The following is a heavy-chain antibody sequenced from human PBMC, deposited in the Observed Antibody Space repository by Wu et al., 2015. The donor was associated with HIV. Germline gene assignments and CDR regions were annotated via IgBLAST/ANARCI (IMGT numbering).Heavy chain of an antibody. Sequence: QVQLVQSGAEVKKPGSSVKVSCKASGGTFSSYAISWVRQAPGQGLEWMGGIIPIFGTANYAQKFQGRVTITADESTSTAYMELSSLRSEDTAVYYCARDSGEDTAMVPYYYYYMDVWGQKGPRSPSP. J-gene: IGHJ6*03. CDR3: ARDSGEDTAMVPYYYYYMDV. CDR2: IIPIFGTA. D-gene: IGHD5-18*01. V-gene: IGHV1-69*12. CDR1: GGTFSSYA.